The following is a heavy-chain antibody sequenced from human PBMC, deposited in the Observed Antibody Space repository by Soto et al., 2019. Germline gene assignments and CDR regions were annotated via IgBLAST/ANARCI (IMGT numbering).Heavy chain of an antibody. Sequence: DVQLVESEGGLVQPGGSLRLSCAASGFTFNNYWMHWVRQAPGKGLVWVSHINPDGSTTAYADSVKGRFTISRDNAQNTVYLQMNSLRAEDTAVYYCARAFGASNYWVQGTLVTVSS. V-gene: IGHV3-74*01. CDR1: GFTFNNYW. J-gene: IGHJ4*02. D-gene: IGHD3-10*01. CDR2: INPDGSTT. CDR3: ARAFGASNY.